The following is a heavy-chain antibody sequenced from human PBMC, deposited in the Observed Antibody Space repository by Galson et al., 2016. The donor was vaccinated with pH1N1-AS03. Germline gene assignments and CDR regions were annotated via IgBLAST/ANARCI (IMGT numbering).Heavy chain of an antibody. CDR1: GGSISSYD. V-gene: IGHV4-59*01. D-gene: IGHD4-17*01. CDR2: IYYSGST. J-gene: IGHJ5*02. Sequence: SETLSLTCTVSGGSISSYDWSWIRQPPGKGLEWIGYIYYSGSTNYNPSLKSRVTISVETSKNQLSLKLRSVTAADTAVYYCARTMTTVTINWFDPWGQGTLVTVSS. CDR3: ARTMTTVTINWFDP.